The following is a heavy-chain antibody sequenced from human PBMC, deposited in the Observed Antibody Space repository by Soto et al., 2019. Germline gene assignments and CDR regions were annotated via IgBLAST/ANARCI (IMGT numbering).Heavy chain of an antibody. CDR2: IKQDGSEK. CDR3: AYVPDRRYCSSTSCYGHFEN. Sequence: QPGGSPRHSCAASGFTFRNYLMSWVRQAPGKGLECVANIKQDGSEKYYVDSVKGRFTISRDNAKNSLYLQMDSLRAEDTAVYYCAYVPDRRYCSSTSCYGHFENCGQAT. J-gene: IGHJ4*02. D-gene: IGHD2-2*01. CDR1: GFTFRNYL. V-gene: IGHV3-7*03.